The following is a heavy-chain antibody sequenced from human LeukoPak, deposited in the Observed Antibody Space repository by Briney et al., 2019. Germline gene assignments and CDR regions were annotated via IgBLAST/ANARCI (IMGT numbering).Heavy chain of an antibody. D-gene: IGHD3-10*01. CDR3: ARVGAMYYYGSGPHWFDP. Sequence: SETLSLTCTVSGVSISSYYWSWIRQPPGKGLEWLGYIYYSGSTNYNPSLKSRVTISVDTSKNQFSLKLSSVTAADTAVYYCARVGAMYYYGSGPHWFDPWGQGTLVTVSS. CDR2: IYYSGST. J-gene: IGHJ5*02. CDR1: GVSISSYY. V-gene: IGHV4-59*01.